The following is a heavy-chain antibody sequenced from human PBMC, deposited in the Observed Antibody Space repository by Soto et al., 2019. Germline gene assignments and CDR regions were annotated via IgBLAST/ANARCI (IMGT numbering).Heavy chain of an antibody. J-gene: IGHJ4*02. Sequence: QVQLVQSGAEVKKPGSSVKVSCKASGGTFSSDSFSWVRQAPGQGLEWMGGIIPMFDTPIYAQKFQDRVTITADESTSTAYMQLSSLRSGDTAVYYCARVGGLDRDFNYWGQGSLVTVCS. CDR1: GGTFSSDS. CDR3: ARVGGLDRDFNY. D-gene: IGHD2-15*01. CDR2: IIPMFDTP. V-gene: IGHV1-69*12.